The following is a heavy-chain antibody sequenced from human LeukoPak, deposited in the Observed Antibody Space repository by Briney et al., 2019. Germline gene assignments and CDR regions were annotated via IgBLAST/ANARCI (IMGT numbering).Heavy chain of an antibody. Sequence: GGSLRLSCAASGFTFSTYLMHWVRQAPGEGLQWVTVISYHGTNEHFADSVKGRLTISRDNSKNALYLQMSSLRPEDTAIYYCVRYSNSCYDPWGQGTLVTVSS. CDR1: GFTFSTYL. CDR3: VRYSNSCYDP. J-gene: IGHJ5*02. V-gene: IGHV3-30-3*01. D-gene: IGHD2-2*01. CDR2: ISYHGTNE.